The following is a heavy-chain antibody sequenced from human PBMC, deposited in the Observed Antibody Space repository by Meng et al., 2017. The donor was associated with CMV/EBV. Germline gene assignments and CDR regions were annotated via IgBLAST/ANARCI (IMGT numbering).Heavy chain of an antibody. V-gene: IGHV4-34*01. J-gene: IGHJ4*02. Sequence: SETLSLTCAVYGGSFSGYYWSWIRQPPGKGLEWIGEINHSGSTNYNPSLKSRVTISVDTSKNQFSLKLSSVTAADMAVYYCARRDGYKGGLDYWGQGTLVTVSS. D-gene: IGHD5-24*01. CDR1: GGSFSGYY. CDR3: ARRDGYKGGLDY. CDR2: INHSGST.